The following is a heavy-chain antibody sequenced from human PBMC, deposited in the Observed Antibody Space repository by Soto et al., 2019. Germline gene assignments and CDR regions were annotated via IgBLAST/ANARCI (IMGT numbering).Heavy chain of an antibody. CDR2: IYYDGST. CDR1: GVSITTSSYN. J-gene: IGHJ3*01. D-gene: IGHD3-10*01. Sequence: TLSLTCSVSGVSITTSSYNWDWIRQPPGKGLEWIGTIYYDGSTSYNPSLKSQVTISVDTSKNHFALKVNSVTAADTAVYYCARFYGNAFDAWGRGTVVTVSS. V-gene: IGHV4-39*02. CDR3: ARFYGNAFDA.